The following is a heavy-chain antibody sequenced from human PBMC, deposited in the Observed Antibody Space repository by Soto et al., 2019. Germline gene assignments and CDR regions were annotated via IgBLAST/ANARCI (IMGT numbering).Heavy chain of an antibody. CDR3: ARELPPDL. CDR1: GLTFNRYW. CDR2: INTDGTNS. V-gene: IGHV3-74*01. Sequence: PGGSLRLSCAASGLTFNRYWMHWVRHAPGKGLVWVSHINTDGTNSNYADSVRGRFTISRDISKNILFLQMNNLRAEDSAIYYCARELPPDLWGQGTLVTVSS. D-gene: IGHD2-15*01. J-gene: IGHJ5*02.